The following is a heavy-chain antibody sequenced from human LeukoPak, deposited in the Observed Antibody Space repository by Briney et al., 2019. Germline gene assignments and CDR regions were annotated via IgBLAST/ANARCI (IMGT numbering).Heavy chain of an antibody. D-gene: IGHD4/OR15-4a*01. J-gene: IGHJ4*02. CDR2: IYSGGST. Sequence: GGSLRHSCAASGFTFGRHWMSWVRQAPGKGLEWVSFIYSGGSTHYSDSVKGRFTISRDNSKNTLYLQMNSLRAEDTAVYYCARRAGAYSHPYDYWGQGTLVTVSS. CDR1: GFTFGRHW. V-gene: IGHV3-53*01. CDR3: ARRAGAYSHPYDY.